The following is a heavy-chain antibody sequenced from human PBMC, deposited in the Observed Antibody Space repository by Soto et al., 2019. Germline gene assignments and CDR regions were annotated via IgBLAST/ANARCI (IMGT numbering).Heavy chain of an antibody. V-gene: IGHV3-7*04. Sequence: VGSLILSCVATGFTLSRFWLTWVSQTPGKGLEWVANIKEDGSEKYYVDSVKGRFTISRDNAKKSLFLQMNSLRAEDTAVYYCARDAYYGLGSHDALDIWGQGTMVTV. J-gene: IGHJ3*02. CDR2: IKEDGSEK. D-gene: IGHD3-10*01. CDR1: GFTLSRFW. CDR3: ARDAYYGLGSHDALDI.